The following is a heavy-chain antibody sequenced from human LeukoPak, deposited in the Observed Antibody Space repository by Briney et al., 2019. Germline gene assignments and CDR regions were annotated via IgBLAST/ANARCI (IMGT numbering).Heavy chain of an antibody. Sequence: GGSLRLSCAASGFTVSSNYMSWVRQAPGKGLEWVSIIYSGGSTYYADSVKGRFTISRDNAKDSLYLQMSSLRAEDTAVYYCARNFYDSTGYYYAFDCWGQGTLVTVSS. CDR2: IYSGGST. CDR3: ARNFYDSTGYYYAFDC. J-gene: IGHJ4*02. D-gene: IGHD3-22*01. V-gene: IGHV3-53*01. CDR1: GFTVSSNY.